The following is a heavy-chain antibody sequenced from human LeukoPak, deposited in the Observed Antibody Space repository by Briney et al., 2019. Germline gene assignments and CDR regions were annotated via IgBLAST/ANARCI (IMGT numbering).Heavy chain of an antibody. D-gene: IGHD3-10*01. CDR2: ISGSGGST. CDR3: ANEFRYGPFDY. J-gene: IGHJ4*02. CDR1: GFTFSSYA. Sequence: GGSLRLSSAASGFTFSSYAMSWVRQTPGKGLEWVSAISGSGGSTYYADSVKGRFTISRDNSKNTLYLQMNSLRAEDTAVYYCANEFRYGPFDYWGQGTLVTVSS. V-gene: IGHV3-23*01.